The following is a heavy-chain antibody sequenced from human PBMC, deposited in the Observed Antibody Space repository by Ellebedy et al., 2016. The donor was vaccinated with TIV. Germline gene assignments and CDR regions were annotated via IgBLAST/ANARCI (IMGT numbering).Heavy chain of an antibody. CDR3: AKDTPPDYYMDV. CDR2: IASDGSIK. V-gene: IGHV3-30*18. Sequence: GGSLRLXXAASGLTFSRYGMHWVRQAPGKGLEWVAVIASDGSIKYYVDSVKGRFTISRDNSKNTLYLQMNSLRTEDTAVYYCAKDTPPDYYMDVWGKGTTVTVSS. J-gene: IGHJ6*03. CDR1: GLTFSRYG.